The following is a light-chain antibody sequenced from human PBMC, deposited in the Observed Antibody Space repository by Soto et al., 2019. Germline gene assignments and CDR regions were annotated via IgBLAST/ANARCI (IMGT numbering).Light chain of an antibody. V-gene: IGLV3-21*02. CDR2: DDS. Sequence: SYELTQPPSVSVAPGQTARITCGGNDIGSKSVHWYQQKPGQAPVLVVYDDSDRPSGIPERFSGSNSGNTATLTISRVEAGDEADYYCAAWDDSLNGRYVFGTGTKLTVL. J-gene: IGLJ1*01. CDR3: AAWDDSLNGRYV. CDR1: DIGSKS.